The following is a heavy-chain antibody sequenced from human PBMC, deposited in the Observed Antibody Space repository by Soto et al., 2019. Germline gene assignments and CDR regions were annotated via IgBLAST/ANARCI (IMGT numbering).Heavy chain of an antibody. D-gene: IGHD6-25*01. CDR3: TTDSYFNVTAVRLDY. V-gene: IGHV3-15*01. Sequence: GGSLRLSCAAAGFTCFNVGISWVRQAPGKGLEWVGRVKSKTHGGTTDFAASVKGRFAISRDDSISMAFMRMNSLKIEDTAVYYCTTDSYFNVTAVRLDYWGHGPLINSPQ. CDR2: VKSKTHGGTT. CDR1: GFTCFNVG. J-gene: IGHJ4*01.